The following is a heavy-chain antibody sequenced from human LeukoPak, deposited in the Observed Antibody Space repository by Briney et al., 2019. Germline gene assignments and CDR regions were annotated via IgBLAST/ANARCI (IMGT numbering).Heavy chain of an antibody. D-gene: IGHD3-3*01. V-gene: IGHV1-18*01. CDR2: ISVYNGNT. J-gene: IGHJ4*02. Sequence: ASVKVSCKASGYTFTSYGISWVRQAPGQGLEWMGWISVYNGNTNYAQKLQGRVTMTTDTSTSTAYMELRSLRSDDTAVYYCARSLAQSYYDFWSGYSPNFDYWGQGTLVTVSS. CDR1: GYTFTSYG. CDR3: ARSLAQSYYDFWSGYSPNFDY.